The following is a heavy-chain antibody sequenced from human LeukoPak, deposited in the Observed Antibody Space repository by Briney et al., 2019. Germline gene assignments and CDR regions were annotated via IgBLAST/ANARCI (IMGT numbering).Heavy chain of an antibody. CDR1: GYTFTSYD. D-gene: IGHD3-3*01. Sequence: ASVKVSCKASGYTFTSYDINWVRQATGQGLEWMGWMNPNSGNTGYAQKFQGRVTMTRNTSISTAYMELSSLGSEDTAVYYCARGDYYDFWSGYFADAFDIWGQGTMVTVSS. V-gene: IGHV1-8*01. J-gene: IGHJ3*02. CDR3: ARGDYYDFWSGYFADAFDI. CDR2: MNPNSGNT.